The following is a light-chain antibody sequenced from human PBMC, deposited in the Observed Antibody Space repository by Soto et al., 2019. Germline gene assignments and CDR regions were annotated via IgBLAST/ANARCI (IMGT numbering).Light chain of an antibody. Sequence: EIVLTQSPATLSLSPGERATLSCRASQYISSDLAWYQHKPGQAPRLLIYDASDRATGIPARFSGSGSGTDFTLTISDLEPEDFAIYYCRQRSSWPPITFGQGTRLE. J-gene: IGKJ5*01. V-gene: IGKV3-11*01. CDR1: QYISSD. CDR3: RQRSSWPPIT. CDR2: DAS.